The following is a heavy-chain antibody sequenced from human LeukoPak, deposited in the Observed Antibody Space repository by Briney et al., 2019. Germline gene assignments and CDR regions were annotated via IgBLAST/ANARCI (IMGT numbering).Heavy chain of an antibody. CDR3: ARDLRYCSSTSCYRGGLDY. V-gene: IGHV1-2*02. J-gene: IGHJ4*02. CDR2: INPNSGGT. Sequence: ASVKVSCKASGYTITGYYMHWVRQAPGQGLEWMGWINPNSGGTNYAQKLQGTVTMTRDTSISTAYMELSRLRSDDTAVYYCARDLRYCSSTSCYRGGLDYWGQGTLVTVSS. D-gene: IGHD2-2*01. CDR1: GYTITGYY.